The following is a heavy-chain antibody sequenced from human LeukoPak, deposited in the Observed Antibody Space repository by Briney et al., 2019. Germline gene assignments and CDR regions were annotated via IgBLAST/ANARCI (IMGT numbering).Heavy chain of an antibody. V-gene: IGHV3-20*01. CDR2: INWNGGST. CDR1: GFTFDDYG. Sequence: GGSLRLSCAASGFTFDDYGMSWVRQAPAKGLEWVSGINWNGGSTGYADSVKGRFTISRDNAKNSLYLQMNSLRAEDTALYHCARGLYSGYDLDAFDIWGQGTMVTVSS. CDR3: ARGLYSGYDLDAFDI. D-gene: IGHD5-12*01. J-gene: IGHJ3*02.